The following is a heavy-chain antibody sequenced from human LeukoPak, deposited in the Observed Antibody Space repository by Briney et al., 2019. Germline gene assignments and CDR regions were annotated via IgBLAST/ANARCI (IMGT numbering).Heavy chain of an antibody. CDR1: GFTFSSYW. Sequence: PGGSLRLSCAASGFTFSSYWMSWVRQAPGKGLEWVASIKQDGSEKYYVDSVKGRFTISRDNAKSSLYLQMNSLRAEDTAVYYCARGGDRYFDWLSLFDYWGQGTLVTVSS. J-gene: IGHJ4*02. CDR2: IKQDGSEK. CDR3: ARGGDRYFDWLSLFDY. V-gene: IGHV3-7*03. D-gene: IGHD3-9*01.